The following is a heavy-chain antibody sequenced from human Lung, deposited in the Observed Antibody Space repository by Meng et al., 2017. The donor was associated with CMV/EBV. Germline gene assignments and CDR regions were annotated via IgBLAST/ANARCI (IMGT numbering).Heavy chain of an antibody. V-gene: IGHV1-69*10. D-gene: IGHD3/OR15-3a*01. CDR1: GGSLS. CDR2: IRPILGRA. J-gene: IGHJ6*02. CDR3: ARWIFGLAVGNFGLDV. Sequence: SVKVSCKASGGSLSISWVRQAPGQGLEWVGGIRPILGRANYAQKFQGRVTISADKFTTTAYMELSSLRSEDTAVYYCARWIFGLAVGNFGLDVWGQGNTVTV.